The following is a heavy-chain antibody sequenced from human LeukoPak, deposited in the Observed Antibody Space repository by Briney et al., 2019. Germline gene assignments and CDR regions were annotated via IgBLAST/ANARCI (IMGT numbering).Heavy chain of an antibody. CDR3: VKDRTLRFLEWLFDY. CDR2: ISSNGGST. Sequence: GGSLRLSCSASGFTFSSYAMHWVRQAPGKGLEYVSAISSNGGSTYYADSVKGRFTISRDNSKNTLYLQMSSLRAEDTAVYYRVKDRTLRFLEWLFDYWGQGTLVTVSS. V-gene: IGHV3-64D*06. CDR1: GFTFSSYA. D-gene: IGHD3-3*01. J-gene: IGHJ4*02.